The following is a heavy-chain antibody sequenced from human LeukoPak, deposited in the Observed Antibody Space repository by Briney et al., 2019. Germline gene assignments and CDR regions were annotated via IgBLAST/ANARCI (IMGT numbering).Heavy chain of an antibody. J-gene: IGHJ4*03. CDR3: ARSRDETTSSSDLDS. CDR2: VNHRGSA. D-gene: IGHD6-6*01. Sequence: PSETLSLTCTVSGDSISSYYWTWIRQPPGKGLEWIGEVNHRGSANYNPSLKSRVTISVDTSKNQFSLKLSSVTAADTAVYYCARSRDETTSSSDLDSWGHGTLVTVSS. V-gene: IGHV4-34*01. CDR1: GDSISSYY.